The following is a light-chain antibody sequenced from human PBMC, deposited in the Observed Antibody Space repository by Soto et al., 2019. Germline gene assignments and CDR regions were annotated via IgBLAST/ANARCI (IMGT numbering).Light chain of an antibody. J-gene: IGLJ1*01. Sequence: VLTQPPSASGTPGQRVTISCSGSSSNIGTNYVYWYQQLPGTTPKLLIYRNNQRPSGVPDRFSGSKSGTSASLAISGLRSEDEADYYCAAWDDSLRVFGTGTKVTVL. V-gene: IGLV1-47*01. CDR1: SSNIGTNY. CDR3: AAWDDSLRV. CDR2: RNN.